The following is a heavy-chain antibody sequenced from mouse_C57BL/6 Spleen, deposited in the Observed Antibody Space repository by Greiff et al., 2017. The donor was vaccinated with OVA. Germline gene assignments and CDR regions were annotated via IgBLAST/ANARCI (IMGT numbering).Heavy chain of an antibody. CDR2: ISYDGSN. CDR1: GYSITSGYY. CDR3: ARRYYSFDY. D-gene: IGHD2-14*01. V-gene: IGHV3-6*01. Sequence: EVKLQESGPGLVKPSQSLSLTCSVTGYSITSGYYWNWIRQFPGNKLEWMGYISYDGSNNYNPSLKNRISITRDTSKNQFFLKLNSVTTEDTATYYFARRYYSFDYWGQGTTLTVSS. J-gene: IGHJ2*01.